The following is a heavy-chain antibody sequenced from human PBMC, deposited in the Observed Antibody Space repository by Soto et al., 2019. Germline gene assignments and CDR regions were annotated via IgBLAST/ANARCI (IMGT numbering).Heavy chain of an antibody. J-gene: IGHJ6*03. CDR1: GGSISTCY. CDR3: ARTVLGPDLLADSFVDYYYYMDV. CDR2: VYYTGST. D-gene: IGHD3-9*01. Sequence: PSETLSLTCTVSGGSISTCYWSWIRQPPGKGLEWIGYVYYTGSTSYNPSLKRRVTFSADSSRGQFSLRLNSVTAADTAVYYCARTVLGPDLLADSFVDYYYYMDVWGQGTTVTVSS. V-gene: IGHV4-59*08.